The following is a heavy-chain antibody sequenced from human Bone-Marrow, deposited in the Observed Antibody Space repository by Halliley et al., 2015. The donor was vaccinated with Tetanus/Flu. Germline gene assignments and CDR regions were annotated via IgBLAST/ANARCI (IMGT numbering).Heavy chain of an antibody. V-gene: IGHV4-31*02. CDR3: ARGTSMDV. CDR2: FYYNGRP. J-gene: IGHJ6*02. Sequence: KGLEWIGYFYYNGRPYYNPSLKSRVTISVDMANNQFSLKLTSVTVADTAVYYCARGTSMDVWGQGTTVTVSS.